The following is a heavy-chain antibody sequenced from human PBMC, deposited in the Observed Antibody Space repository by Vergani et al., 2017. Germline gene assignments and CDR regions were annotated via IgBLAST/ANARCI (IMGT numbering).Heavy chain of an antibody. CDR1: GFNFSNYW. Sequence: EVQLVESGGGLVQPGGALRLSCAASGFNFSNYWMHWVRHYPGKGLMWVSRTNNDGSSIEYADSVKGRFTIFRDNAKNTVYLQMNGLKIEDTAVYYCARDLGGPDYWGQGTLVTVYS. CDR2: TNNDGSSI. D-gene: IGHD3-16*01. V-gene: IGHV3-74*01. J-gene: IGHJ4*02. CDR3: ARDLGGPDY.